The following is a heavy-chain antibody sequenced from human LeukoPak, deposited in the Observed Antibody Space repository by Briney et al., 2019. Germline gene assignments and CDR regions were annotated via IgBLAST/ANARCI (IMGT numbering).Heavy chain of an antibody. CDR3: AGDRVSSGLIYYYYGMDV. V-gene: IGHV4-30-4*01. D-gene: IGHD6-19*01. Sequence: SETLSLTCTVSGGSISSGDYYWSWIRQPPGKGLEWIGYIYYSGSTYYNPSLKSRVTISVDTSKNQFSLKLSSVTAADTAVYYCAGDRVSSGLIYYYYGMDVWGQGTTVTVSS. J-gene: IGHJ6*02. CDR2: IYYSGST. CDR1: GGSISSGDYY.